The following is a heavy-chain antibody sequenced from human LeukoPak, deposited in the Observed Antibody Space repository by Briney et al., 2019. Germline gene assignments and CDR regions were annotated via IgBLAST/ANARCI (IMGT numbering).Heavy chain of an antibody. CDR2: ISGSGGST. CDR3: AKLDRDCSSTSCYRRSYFDY. Sequence: PGVSLRLSCAASGFTFSSYSMNWVRQAPGKGLEWVSAISGSGGSTYYADSVKGRFTISRDNSKNTLCLQISSLRAENTAVYYCAKLDRDCSSTSCYRRSYFDYWGQGTLVTVSS. D-gene: IGHD2-2*01. V-gene: IGHV3-23*01. J-gene: IGHJ4*02. CDR1: GFTFSSYS.